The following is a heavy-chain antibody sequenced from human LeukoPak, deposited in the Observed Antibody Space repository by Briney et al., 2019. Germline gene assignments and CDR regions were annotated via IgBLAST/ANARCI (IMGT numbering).Heavy chain of an antibody. Sequence: ASVKVSCKASGGTFSSYAISWVRQAPGQGLEWMGRIIPILGIANYAQKFQGRVTITADKSTSTAYMELSSLRSEDTAVYYCARGKGPLTGADYWGQGTLVTVSS. J-gene: IGHJ4*02. CDR2: IIPILGIA. CDR3: ARGKGPLTGADY. V-gene: IGHV1-69*04. CDR1: GGTFSSYA. D-gene: IGHD3-9*01.